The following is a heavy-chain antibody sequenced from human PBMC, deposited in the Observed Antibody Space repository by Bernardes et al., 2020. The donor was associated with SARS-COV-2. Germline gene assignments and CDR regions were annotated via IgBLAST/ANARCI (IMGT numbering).Heavy chain of an antibody. D-gene: IGHD3-22*01. Sequence: ASVKVSCKASGYTFTSYGISWVRQAPGQGLEWMGWISAYNGNTNYAQKLQGRVTMTTDTSTSTAYMELRSLRSDDTAVYYCARNVGYDSSGYYYFLCYYYYGMDVWGQGTTVTVSS. J-gene: IGHJ6*02. V-gene: IGHV1-18*01. CDR2: ISAYNGNT. CDR3: ARNVGYDSSGYYYFLCYYYYGMDV. CDR1: GYTFTSYG.